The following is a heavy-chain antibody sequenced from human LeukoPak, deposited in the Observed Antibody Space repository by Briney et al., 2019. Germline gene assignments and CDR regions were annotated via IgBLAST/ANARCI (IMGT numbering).Heavy chain of an antibody. CDR2: IYSGGST. V-gene: IGHV3-66*01. CDR3: ARDAEGIDAFDI. Sequence: PGGSLRLSCAPSGFTFSSYSMNWVRQAPGKGLEWVSVIYSGGSTYYADSVKGRFTISRDNSKNTLYFQMNSLRAEDTAVYYCARDAEGIDAFDIWGQGTMVTVSS. J-gene: IGHJ3*02. CDR1: GFTFSSYS.